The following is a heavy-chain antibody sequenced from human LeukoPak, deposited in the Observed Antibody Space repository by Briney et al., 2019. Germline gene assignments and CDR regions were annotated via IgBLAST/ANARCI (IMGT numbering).Heavy chain of an antibody. V-gene: IGHV3-48*01. Sequence: GGSLRLSCVASGITFSSYSMNWVRQAPGKGLEWVSYISSFSGTINYADSVKGRFTISRDNAKNSLYLQMNSLRAEDTAVYYCARDQWLVRDHYMDVWGKGTTVIVSS. J-gene: IGHJ6*03. CDR1: GITFSSYS. CDR3: ARDQWLVRDHYMDV. D-gene: IGHD6-19*01. CDR2: ISSFSGTI.